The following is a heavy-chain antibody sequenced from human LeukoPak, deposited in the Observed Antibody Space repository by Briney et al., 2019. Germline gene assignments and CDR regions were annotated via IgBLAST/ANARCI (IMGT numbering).Heavy chain of an antibody. CDR2: IYSGVGP. CDR3: ARRAGAYSHPYDY. J-gene: IGHJ4*02. Sequence: ETLSLTCTVSGGSISSYYWSWIRQPAGKGLEWVSFIYSGVGPHYSDSVKGRFTISRDDSKNTLYLQMNSLRAEDTAVYYCARRAGAYSHPYDYWGQGTLVTVSS. D-gene: IGHD4/OR15-4a*01. CDR1: GGSISSYY. V-gene: IGHV3-53*01.